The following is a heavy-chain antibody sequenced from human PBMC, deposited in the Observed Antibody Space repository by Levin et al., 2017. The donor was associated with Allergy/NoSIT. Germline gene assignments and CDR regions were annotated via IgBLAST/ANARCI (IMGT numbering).Heavy chain of an antibody. CDR3: AREGRIAVAGKGGYYFDY. Sequence: GGSLRLSCAASGFTFSSYGMHWVRQAPGKGLEWVAVIWYDGSNKYYADSVKGRFTISRDNSKNTLYLQMNSLRAEDTAVYYCAREGRIAVAGKGGYYFDYWGQGTLVTVSS. CDR2: IWYDGSNK. V-gene: IGHV3-33*01. CDR1: GFTFSSYG. J-gene: IGHJ4*02. D-gene: IGHD6-19*01.